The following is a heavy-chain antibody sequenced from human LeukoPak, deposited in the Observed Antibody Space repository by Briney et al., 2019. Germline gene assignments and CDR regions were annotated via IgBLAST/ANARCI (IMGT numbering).Heavy chain of an antibody. V-gene: IGHV3-11*01. CDR2: ISSSGSTT. CDR3: AHHRGSLDSNTEHFQH. CDR1: GFTFSDYY. D-gene: IGHD1-26*01. J-gene: IGHJ1*01. Sequence: GGSLRLSCAASGFTFSDYYMSWIRQAPGKGLEWVSYISSSGSTTYYADSVKGRFTLSRDNSKSTLYLQMNSLRAEDTAVYYCAHHRGSLDSNTEHFQHWGQGTLVMVSS.